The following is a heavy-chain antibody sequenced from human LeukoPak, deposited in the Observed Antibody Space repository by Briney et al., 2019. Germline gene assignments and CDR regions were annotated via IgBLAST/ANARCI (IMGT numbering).Heavy chain of an antibody. CDR3: AKPTYYYDSSGYYPFDY. Sequence: GGPLRLSCAASGFTFSSYAMSWVRQAPGKGLEWVSAISGSGGSTYYADSVKGRFTISRDNSKNTLYLQMNSLRAEDTAVYYCAKPTYYYDSSGYYPFDYWGQGTLVTVSS. D-gene: IGHD3-22*01. V-gene: IGHV3-23*01. CDR2: ISGSGGST. J-gene: IGHJ4*02. CDR1: GFTFSSYA.